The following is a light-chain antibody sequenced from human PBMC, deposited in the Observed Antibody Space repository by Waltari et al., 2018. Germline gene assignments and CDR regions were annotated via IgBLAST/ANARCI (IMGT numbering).Light chain of an antibody. CDR3: GAWDDKVKAWL. Sequence: LTQSPSLSGTPGQRVTISCSAHIYNIGINPVTWYQQFPGAAPRVVMTATNERPSGIPDRFSGSKSGNSASLTISGLRFEDESDFYCGAWDDKVKAWLFGGGTTVTVL. J-gene: IGLJ2*01. V-gene: IGLV1-44*01. CDR2: ATN. CDR1: IYNIGINP.